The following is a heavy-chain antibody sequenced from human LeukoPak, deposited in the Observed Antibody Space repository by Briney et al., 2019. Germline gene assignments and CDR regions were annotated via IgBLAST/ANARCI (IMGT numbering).Heavy chain of an antibody. Sequence: GESLKISCKGSGYSFTSYWIGWVRQMPGKGLEWMGIIYPGDSDTRYSPSFQGQVTISADKSTSTAYLQWSSLKASDTAMYYCARHPTGGGHGDYVNAFDIWGQGTMVTVSS. V-gene: IGHV5-51*01. CDR1: GYSFTSYW. D-gene: IGHD4-17*01. J-gene: IGHJ3*02. CDR3: ARHPTGGGHGDYVNAFDI. CDR2: IYPGDSDT.